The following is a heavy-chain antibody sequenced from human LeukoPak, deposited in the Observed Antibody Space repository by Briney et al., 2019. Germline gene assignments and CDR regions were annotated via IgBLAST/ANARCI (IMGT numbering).Heavy chain of an antibody. CDR3: ARDGPLGGSGSYLDC. CDR1: GGSISSGDYY. V-gene: IGHV4-61*02. CDR2: IYTSGST. D-gene: IGHD3-10*01. J-gene: IGHJ4*02. Sequence: PSETLSLTCTVSGGSISSGDYYWSWIRQPAGKGLEWIGRIYTSGSTNYNPSLKSRVTMSVDTSKNQFSLKLSSVTAADTAVYYCARDGPLGGSGSYLDCWGQGTLVTVSS.